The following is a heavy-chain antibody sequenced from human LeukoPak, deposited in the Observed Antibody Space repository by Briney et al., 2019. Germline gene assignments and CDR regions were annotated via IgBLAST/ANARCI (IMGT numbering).Heavy chain of an antibody. D-gene: IGHD3-22*01. CDR3: ARRREYDSSVYYFDY. CDR1: GGSISSGDYY. Sequence: PSETLSLTCTVSGGSISSGDYYWSWIRQPPGKGLEWIGYIYYSGSTYYNPSLKSRVTISVDTSKNQFSLKLSSVTAADTAVYYCARRREYDSSVYYFDYWGQGTLVTVSS. CDR2: IYYSGST. J-gene: IGHJ4*02. V-gene: IGHV4-30-4*01.